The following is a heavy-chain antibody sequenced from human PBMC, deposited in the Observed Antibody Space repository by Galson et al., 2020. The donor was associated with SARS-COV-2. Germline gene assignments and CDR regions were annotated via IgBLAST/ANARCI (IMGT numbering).Heavy chain of an antibody. D-gene: IGHD1-26*01. V-gene: IGHV4-59*01. Sequence: SQTLSLTCTVSGGSISSYYWSWIRQPPGKGLEWIGYIYYSGSTNYNPSLKSRVTISVDTSKNQFSLKLSSVTAADTAVYYCARAYSGSYYGGYYFDYWGQGTLVTVSS. CDR3: ARAYSGSYYGGYYFDY. CDR1: GGSISSYY. CDR2: IYYSGST. J-gene: IGHJ4*02.